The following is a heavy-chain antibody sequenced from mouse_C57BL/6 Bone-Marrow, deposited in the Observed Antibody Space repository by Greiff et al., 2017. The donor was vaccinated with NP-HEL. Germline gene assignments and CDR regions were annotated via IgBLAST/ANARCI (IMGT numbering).Heavy chain of an antibody. J-gene: IGHJ4*01. CDR1: GFNIKDDY. D-gene: IGHD3-2*02. Sequence: VQLKESGAELVRPGASVKLSCTASGFNIKDDYMHWVKQRPEQGLEWIGWIDPENGDPEYASKFQGKATITADTSSNTAYLQLSSLTSEDTAVYYCAAGVQHRLRWYTMDYWGQGTSVTVSS. CDR2: IDPENGDP. CDR3: AAGVQHRLRWYTMDY. V-gene: IGHV14-4*01.